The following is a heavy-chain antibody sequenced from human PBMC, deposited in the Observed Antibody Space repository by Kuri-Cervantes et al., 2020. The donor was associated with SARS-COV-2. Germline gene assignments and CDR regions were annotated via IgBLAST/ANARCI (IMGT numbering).Heavy chain of an antibody. Sequence: SETLSLTCAVHGGSFSGYSWGWIRQPPGKGLDWSGEINHSGSTNYNPSLKSRVTISLDTSKSQFSLKLNSVTAADTAVYYCARAITGIEHTVVLIATYYYYYMDVWGKGTTVTVSS. J-gene: IGHJ6*03. CDR1: GGSFSGYS. CDR3: ARAITGIEHTVVLIATYYYYYMDV. V-gene: IGHV4-34*01. D-gene: IGHD2-21*01. CDR2: INHSGST.